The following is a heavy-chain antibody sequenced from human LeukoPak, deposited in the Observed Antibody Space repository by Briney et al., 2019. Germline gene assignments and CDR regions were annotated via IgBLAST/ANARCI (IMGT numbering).Heavy chain of an antibody. CDR3: ARPRTYSSSWYPFDY. J-gene: IGHJ4*02. CDR1: GFTFNSYG. V-gene: IGHV3-33*01. CDR2: IWYDGSNK. Sequence: PARSLRLSCAASGFTFNSYGMHWVRQAPGKGLEWVALIWYDGSNKYYADSVKGRFAISRDNSKNTLYLQMNSLRAEDTAVYYCARPRTYSSSWYPFDYWGQGTLVTGSS. D-gene: IGHD6-13*01.